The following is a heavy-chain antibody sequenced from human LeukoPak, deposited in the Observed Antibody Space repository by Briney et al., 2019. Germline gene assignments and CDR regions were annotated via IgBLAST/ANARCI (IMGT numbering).Heavy chain of an antibody. V-gene: IGHV3-49*04. J-gene: IGHJ4*02. CDR1: GFTFGDYA. CDR3: TKNLRRLDY. D-gene: IGHD4-17*01. Sequence: PGRSLRLSCTASGFTFGDYAMSWVRQAPGKGLEWVGFIRSKAYGGTTEYAASVKGRFTISRDDSKSIAYLQMNSLKIEDTAVYYCTKNLRRLDYWGQGTLVTVSS. CDR2: IRSKAYGGTT.